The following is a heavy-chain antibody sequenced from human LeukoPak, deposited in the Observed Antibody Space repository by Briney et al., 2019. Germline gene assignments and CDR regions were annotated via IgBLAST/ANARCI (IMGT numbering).Heavy chain of an antibody. V-gene: IGHV1-2*06. J-gene: IGHJ4*02. CDR1: GYTFTSYG. D-gene: IGHD6-6*01. CDR2: ISPNSGGT. CDR3: ARSDSSSSAALWY. Sequence: APVKVSCKASGYTFTSYGISWVRQAPGQGLEWMGRISPNSGGTNYAQKFQGRVTMTRDTSISTAYMELSRLRSDDTAVYYCARSDSSSSAALWYWGQGTLVTVSS.